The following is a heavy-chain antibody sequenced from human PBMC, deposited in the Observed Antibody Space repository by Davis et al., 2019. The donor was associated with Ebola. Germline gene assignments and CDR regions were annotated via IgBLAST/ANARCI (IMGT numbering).Heavy chain of an antibody. D-gene: IGHD3-22*01. CDR2: FDPEDGET. CDR3: ARAMMGSSGYYY. J-gene: IGHJ4*02. Sequence: ASVKVSCKVSGYTLTELSMHWVRQAPGKGLEWMGGFDPEDGETIYAQKFQGRVTMTEDTSTDTAYMELRSLRSDDTAVYYCARAMMGSSGYYYWGQGTLVTVSS. CDR1: GYTLTELS. V-gene: IGHV1-24*01.